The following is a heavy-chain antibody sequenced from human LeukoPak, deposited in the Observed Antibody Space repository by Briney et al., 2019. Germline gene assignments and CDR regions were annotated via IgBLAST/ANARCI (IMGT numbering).Heavy chain of an antibody. J-gene: IGHJ4*02. CDR3: AKDGCGGDCYHLDY. D-gene: IGHD2-21*02. V-gene: IGHV3-30*18. CDR2: ISYDGSNK. CDR1: GFTFSSYG. Sequence: GSLRLSCAASGFTFSSYGMHWVRQAPGKGLEWVAVISYDGSNKYYADSVKGRFTISRDNSKNTLYLQMNSLRAEDTAVYYCAKDGCGGDCYHLDYWGQGTLVTVSS.